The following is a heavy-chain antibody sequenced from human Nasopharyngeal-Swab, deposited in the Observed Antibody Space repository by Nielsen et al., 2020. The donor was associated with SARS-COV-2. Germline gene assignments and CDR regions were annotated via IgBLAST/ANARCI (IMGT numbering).Heavy chain of an antibody. V-gene: IGHV4-34*01. Sequence: SETLSLTCAVYGGSFSGYYWSWIRQPLGKGLEWIGEINHSGSTNYNPSLKSRLTISVDTSKSQFSLKLSSVTAADTAVYYCARVMFDWFVRPFDYWGQGTLVTVSS. CDR1: GGSFSGYY. J-gene: IGHJ4*02. CDR3: ARVMFDWFVRPFDY. D-gene: IGHD3-9*01. CDR2: INHSGST.